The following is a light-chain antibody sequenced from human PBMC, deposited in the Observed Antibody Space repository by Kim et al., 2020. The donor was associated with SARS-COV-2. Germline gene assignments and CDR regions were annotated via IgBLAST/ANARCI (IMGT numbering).Light chain of an antibody. Sequence: ALGQTARITCQAGNLRSYYATWYQQRPGQAPILVIYGKNNRASGIPDRFSGSSSGNTASLTIPGTQAEDEADYYCNSRDSSGDHVVFGGGTQLTVL. CDR3: NSRDSSGDHVV. V-gene: IGLV3-19*01. J-gene: IGLJ3*02. CDR2: GKN. CDR1: NLRSYY.